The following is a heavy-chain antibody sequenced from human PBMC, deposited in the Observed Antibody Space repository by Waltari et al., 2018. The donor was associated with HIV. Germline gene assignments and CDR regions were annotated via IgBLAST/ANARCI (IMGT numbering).Heavy chain of an antibody. D-gene: IGHD2-8*01. V-gene: IGHV3-33*01. CDR1: GFLFSCYG. CDR2: IWFDGNHK. J-gene: IGHJ4*02. Sequence: QVQLVESGGGVVQPGRSLRLSCAASGFLFSCYGMHWVRQAPGKGLEWVAVIWFDGNHKYYSDSVKGRFTISRDNSKDTVDLQMNSLRTEDTGVYYCARGDIILMVYTIDYWGQGTLVSVSS. CDR3: ARGDIILMVYTIDY.